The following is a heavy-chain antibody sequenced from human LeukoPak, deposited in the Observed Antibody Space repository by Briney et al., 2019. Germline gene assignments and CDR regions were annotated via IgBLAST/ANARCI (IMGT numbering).Heavy chain of an antibody. D-gene: IGHD4-23*01. CDR2: INPSGGST. Sequence: ASVKVSCKASGYTFTSYYMHWVRQAPGQGLEWMGIINPSGGSTSYAQKFQGRVTMTRDMSTSTDYMELSSLRSEDTAVYYCARDNSVEDTAWWFDPWGQGTLVTVSP. J-gene: IGHJ5*02. CDR3: ARDNSVEDTAWWFDP. V-gene: IGHV1-46*01. CDR1: GYTFTSYY.